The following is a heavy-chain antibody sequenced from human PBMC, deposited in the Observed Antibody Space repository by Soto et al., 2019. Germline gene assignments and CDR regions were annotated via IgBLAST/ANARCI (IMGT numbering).Heavy chain of an antibody. J-gene: IGHJ5*02. V-gene: IGHV4-30-2*01. CDR3: ARDQLEGNWFDP. CDR2: IYHSGST. Sequence: QLQLQESGSGLVRPSQTLSLTCAVSGGSISSGGYSWNWIRQPPGKGLEWIGYIYHSGSTRYNQSLKSRVTISVDKSKNQFSLKLTSVTAADTAVYYCARDQLEGNWFDPWGQGTLVTVSS. CDR1: GGSISSGGYS. D-gene: IGHD1-1*01.